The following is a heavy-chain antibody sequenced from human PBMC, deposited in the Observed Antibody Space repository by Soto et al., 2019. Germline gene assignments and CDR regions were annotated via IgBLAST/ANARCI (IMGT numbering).Heavy chain of an antibody. CDR3: ARLLRGYYDPFDY. CDR1: GGSISSSSYY. V-gene: IGHV4-39*01. J-gene: IGHJ4*02. Sequence: PSETLSLTCTVSGGSISSSSYYWGWIRQPPGKGLEWIGSIYYSGSTYYNPSLKSRVTISVDTSKNQFSLKLSSVTAADTAVYYCARLLRGYYDPFDYCGQGPLVTVYS. CDR2: IYYSGST. D-gene: IGHD3-22*01.